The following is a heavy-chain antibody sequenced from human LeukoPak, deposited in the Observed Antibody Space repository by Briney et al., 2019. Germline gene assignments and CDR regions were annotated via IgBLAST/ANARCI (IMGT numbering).Heavy chain of an antibody. V-gene: IGHV1-2*02. CDR1: GYTFTGYY. CDR2: INPDSGGT. Sequence: ASVKVSCKASGYTFTGYYLHWVRQAPGQGLEWMGWINPDSGGTNYAQKFQGRVTMTRDTSTSTAYMELSRLRSDDTAVYYCAREAECYSSAWCALWGQGTLVTVSS. D-gene: IGHD6-19*01. CDR3: AREAECYSSAWCAL. J-gene: IGHJ5*02.